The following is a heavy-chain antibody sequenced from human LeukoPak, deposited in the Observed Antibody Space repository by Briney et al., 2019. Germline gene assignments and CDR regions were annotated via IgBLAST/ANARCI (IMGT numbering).Heavy chain of an antibody. CDR1: GGSISSSSYY. CDR2: IYYSGST. J-gene: IGHJ4*02. CDR3: ARDLGSGYQANY. V-gene: IGHV4-39*02. D-gene: IGHD3-3*01. Sequence: SETLSLTCTVSGGSISSSSYYWGWIRQPPGKGLEWIGSIYYSGSTYYNPSLKSRVTISVDPSKNQFSLKLSSVTAADTAVYYCARDLGSGYQANYWGQGTLVTVSS.